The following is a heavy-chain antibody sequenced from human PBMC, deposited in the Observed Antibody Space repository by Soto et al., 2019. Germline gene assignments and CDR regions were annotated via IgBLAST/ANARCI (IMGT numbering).Heavy chain of an antibody. CDR2: ISSSSSTI. D-gene: IGHD2-15*01. J-gene: IGHJ6*02. V-gene: IGHV3-48*02. CDR1: GFTFSSYS. Sequence: EVQLVESGGGLVQPGGSLRLSCAASGFTFSSYSMNWVRQAPGKGLEWVSYISSSSSTIYYADSVKGRFTISRDNAKNSLYLQMNSLRDEDTAVYYCAREVLGYCSGGSCYRDYYYYGMDVWGQGTPVTVSS. CDR3: AREVLGYCSGGSCYRDYYYYGMDV.